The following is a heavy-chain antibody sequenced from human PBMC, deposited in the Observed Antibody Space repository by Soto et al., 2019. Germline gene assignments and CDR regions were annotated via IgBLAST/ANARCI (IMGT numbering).Heavy chain of an antibody. CDR3: ARAIQSDNFAFDI. J-gene: IGHJ3*02. CDR1: GFTFSSYA. D-gene: IGHD3-22*01. V-gene: IGHV3-30-3*01. Sequence: GGSLRLSCAASGFTFSSYAMHWVRQAPGKGLEWVAVISYDGSNKYYADSVKGRFTISRDNSKNTLYLQMNSLRAEDTAVYYCARAIQSDNFAFDIWGQGTMVTVSS. CDR2: ISYDGSNK.